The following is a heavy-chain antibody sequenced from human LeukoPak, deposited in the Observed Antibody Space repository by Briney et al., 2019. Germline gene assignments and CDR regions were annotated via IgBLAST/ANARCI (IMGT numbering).Heavy chain of an antibody. CDR2: ISSSSSYI. Sequence: PGGSLRLSCAASGFTFSSYRMTWVRQAPGKGLEWVSSISSSSSYIYYADSVKGRFTISRDNAKNSLYLQMNSLRAEDTAVYYCATYDYGDSDYWGQGTLVTVSS. CDR3: ATYDYGDSDY. J-gene: IGHJ4*02. D-gene: IGHD4-17*01. CDR1: GFTFSSYR. V-gene: IGHV3-21*01.